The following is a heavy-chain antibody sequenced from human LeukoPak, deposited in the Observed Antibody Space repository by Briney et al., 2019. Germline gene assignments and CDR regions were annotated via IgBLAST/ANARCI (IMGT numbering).Heavy chain of an antibody. CDR2: IYHSGST. Sequence: SETLSLTCAVSGGSISSSNWWSWVRQPPGKGLEWIGEIYHSGSTNYNPSLKRRVTISVDKSKNQFSLKLSSVTAADTAVYYCARRDFDWLFDYWGQGTLVTVSS. D-gene: IGHD3-9*01. J-gene: IGHJ4*02. CDR1: GGSISSSNW. V-gene: IGHV4-4*02. CDR3: ARRDFDWLFDY.